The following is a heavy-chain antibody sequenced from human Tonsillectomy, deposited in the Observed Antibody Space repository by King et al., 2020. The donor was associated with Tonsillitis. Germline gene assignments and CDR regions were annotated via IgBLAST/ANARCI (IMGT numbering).Heavy chain of an antibody. D-gene: IGHD1-26*01. J-gene: IGHJ3*01. CDR1: GYSFNSYW. CDR2: IYPGDSDT. V-gene: IGHV5-51*01. CDR3: ARSRAGGCYYFAFDV. Sequence: VQLVESGAEVKKPGESLKISCKGSGYSFNSYWIAWVRQMPGKGLEWMGIIYPGDSDTRYSPSFEGQVTISADKYISTVYLEWSSLKASDTVIDYCARSRAGGCYYFAFDVWGKGTKVTVSS.